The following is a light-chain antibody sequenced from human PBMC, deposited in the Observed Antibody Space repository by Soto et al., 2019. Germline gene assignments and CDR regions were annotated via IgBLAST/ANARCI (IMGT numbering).Light chain of an antibody. CDR1: SGHSSYA. Sequence: QPVLTQSPSASASLGASVKLTCTLSSGHSSYAIAWHQQQPEQGPRYLMKLNSDGSHSKGDGIPDRFSGSSSGAERYLTISSLQSEDEADYYCQTWGTGNVVFGGGTQLTVL. J-gene: IGLJ2*01. CDR3: QTWGTGNVV. CDR2: LNSDGSH. V-gene: IGLV4-69*01.